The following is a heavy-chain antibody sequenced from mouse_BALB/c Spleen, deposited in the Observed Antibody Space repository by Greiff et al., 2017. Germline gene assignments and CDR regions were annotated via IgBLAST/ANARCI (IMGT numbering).Heavy chain of an antibody. Sequence: QVQLQQSGAELARPGASVKLSCKASGYTFTSYWMQWVKQRPGQGLEWIGAIYPGDGDTRYTQKFKGKATLTADKSSSTAYMQLSSLASEDSAVYYCARSTVVADYYFDYWGQGTTLTVSS. J-gene: IGHJ2*01. D-gene: IGHD1-1*01. V-gene: IGHV1-87*01. CDR1: GYTFTSYW. CDR2: IYPGDGDT. CDR3: ARSTVVADYYFDY.